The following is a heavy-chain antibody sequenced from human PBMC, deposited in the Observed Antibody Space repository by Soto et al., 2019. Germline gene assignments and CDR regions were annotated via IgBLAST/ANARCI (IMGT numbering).Heavy chain of an antibody. J-gene: IGHJ3*02. CDR1: VYDFTSYW. V-gene: IGHV5-51*01. CDR3: ARHPAFRSRSSYGRASDAFDI. Sequence: GESLKISGKASVYDFTSYWIGWVRQKPGKGLEWMGIIYPGDSDTRYSPSFQGQVTISADKSISTAYLQWSSLKASDTAMYYCARHPAFRSRSSYGRASDAFDIWGQGTMVTVS. D-gene: IGHD5-18*01. CDR2: IYPGDSDT.